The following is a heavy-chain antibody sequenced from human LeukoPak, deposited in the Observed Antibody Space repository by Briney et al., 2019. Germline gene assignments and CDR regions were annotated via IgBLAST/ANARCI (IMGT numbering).Heavy chain of an antibody. CDR1: GGSISSYY. CDR2: IYYSGST. V-gene: IGHV4-59*01. D-gene: IGHD3-22*01. Sequence: TSETLSLTCTVSGGSISSYYWSWIRQPPGKGLEWIGYIYYSGSTNYNPSLKSRVTISVDTSKNQFSLKLSSVIAADTAVYYCARSYYYDSSGYYGFDYWGQGTLVTVSS. J-gene: IGHJ4*02. CDR3: ARSYYYDSSGYYGFDY.